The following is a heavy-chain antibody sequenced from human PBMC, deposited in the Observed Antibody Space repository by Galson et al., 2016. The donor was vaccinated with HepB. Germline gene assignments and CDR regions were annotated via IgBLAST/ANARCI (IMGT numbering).Heavy chain of an antibody. Sequence: ETLSLTCTVSDDSISSSSYYWGWIRQPPGKGLEWIGSFYYSGSTFYNPSLKSRVTLSVDTSKKQFSLKLNSVAAADTAVYYCARHGPVTTHFYWGQGTLVTVSS. CDR3: ARHGPVTTHFY. CDR2: FYYSGST. D-gene: IGHD4-11*01. CDR1: DDSISSSSYY. J-gene: IGHJ4*02. V-gene: IGHV4-39*01.